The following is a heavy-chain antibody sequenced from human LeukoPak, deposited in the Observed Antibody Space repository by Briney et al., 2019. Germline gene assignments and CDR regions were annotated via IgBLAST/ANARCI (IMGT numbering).Heavy chain of an antibody. CDR2: VFDSGRT. D-gene: IGHD5-18*01. CDR1: GGSVTTHH. J-gene: IGHJ4*02. CDR3: TTIKRGNIFGYFDF. V-gene: IGHV4-59*02. Sequence: SETLSLTCTVSGGSVTTHHWNWIRRTPGKGLEWIGYVFDSGRTKENPSLKSRVTLSADTSKNQLSLRLSSVTAADTAVYYCTTIKRGNIFGYFDFWGQGILVTVSS.